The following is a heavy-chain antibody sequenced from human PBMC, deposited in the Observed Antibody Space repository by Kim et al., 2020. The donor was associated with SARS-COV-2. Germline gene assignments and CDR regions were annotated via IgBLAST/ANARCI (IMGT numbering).Heavy chain of an antibody. CDR3: ASVGIAFQYDFVY. V-gene: IGHV6-1*01. CDR2: TYYRSTWYN. J-gene: IGHJ4*02. Sequence: SQTLSLTCAISGDSVSSNSAAWNWIRQSPSRGLEWLGRTYYRSTWYNDHAVSVKSRITINPDTSKNHFSLQLNSVTPEDTAVYYCASVGIAFQYDFVYCGQGTLVTVSS. D-gene: IGHD6-13*01. CDR1: GDSVSSNSAA.